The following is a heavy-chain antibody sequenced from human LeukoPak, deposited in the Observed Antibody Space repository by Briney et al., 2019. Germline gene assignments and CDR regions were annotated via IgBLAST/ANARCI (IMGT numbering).Heavy chain of an antibody. CDR1: GDSISSNSHS. D-gene: IGHD4-23*01. V-gene: IGHV4-39*01. CDR2: IFYSGST. Sequence: SETLPLTCTVSGDSISSNSHSWGWIRQPPGKGLEWIGSIFYSGSTYYNPSLKSRVIISVDTSKTQFSLKVSSVTATDTAVYYCARPVPYGGTTIGSDAFDVWGPGTKVTVSS. J-gene: IGHJ3*01. CDR3: ARPVPYGGTTIGSDAFDV.